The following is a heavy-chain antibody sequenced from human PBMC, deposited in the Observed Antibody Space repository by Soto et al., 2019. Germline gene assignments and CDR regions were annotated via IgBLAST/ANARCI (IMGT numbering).Heavy chain of an antibody. CDR1: GDSVSSNSAA. J-gene: IGHJ3*02. V-gene: IGHV6-1*01. CDR3: ASVSIVVVPAAKRGAFEI. D-gene: IGHD2-2*01. CDR2: TYYRSRWYN. Sequence: PSQTLSLTCAISGDSVSSNSAAWNWIRQSPSRGLEWLGRTYYRSRWYNDYAVSVKSRITVNPDTSKNQFSLHLNSVTPADTAVYYCASVSIVVVPAAKRGAFEISGQGTMVTVAS.